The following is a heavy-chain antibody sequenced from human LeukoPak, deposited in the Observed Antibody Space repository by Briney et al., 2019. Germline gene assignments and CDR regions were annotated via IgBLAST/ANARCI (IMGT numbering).Heavy chain of an antibody. Sequence: GGSLRLSCAASGFTFSSYGMHWVRQAPGKGLEWVAVISYDGSNKYYADSVKGRFTISRDNSKNTLYLQMYSLRAEDTAVYYCAKSAEQWLVLYYFDYWGQGTLVTVSS. CDR3: AKSAEQWLVLYYFDY. D-gene: IGHD6-19*01. CDR1: GFTFSSYG. V-gene: IGHV3-30*18. J-gene: IGHJ4*02. CDR2: ISYDGSNK.